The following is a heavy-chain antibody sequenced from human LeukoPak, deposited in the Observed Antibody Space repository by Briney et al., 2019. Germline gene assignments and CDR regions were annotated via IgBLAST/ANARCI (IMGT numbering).Heavy chain of an antibody. CDR1: GFTFSTYG. CDR3: AKDQNFGWLRFNYFDY. D-gene: IGHD5-12*01. CDR2: ISEDGSNN. Sequence: GGSLRLSCAASGFTFSTYGMHWVRQAPAKGLEWVAVISEDGSNNYYAYSVKGRFTISRDNSKNTLYLQVNSLRAEDTAVYYCAKDQNFGWLRFNYFDYWGQGTLVTVSS. J-gene: IGHJ4*02. V-gene: IGHV3-30*18.